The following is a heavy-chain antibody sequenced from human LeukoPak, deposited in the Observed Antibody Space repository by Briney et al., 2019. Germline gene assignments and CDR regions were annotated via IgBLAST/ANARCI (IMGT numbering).Heavy chain of an antibody. CDR1: GFTVSSNY. CDR2: IYSGGST. J-gene: IGHJ3*02. V-gene: IGHV3-53*01. Sequence: GGSLRLSCAASGFTVSSNYMSWVRQAPGKGLEWVSVIYSGGSTYYADSVKGRFTVSRDNSKNTLYLQVNSLRAEDTAVYYCARDIRYSSGHDAFDIWGQGTMVTVSS. D-gene: IGHD6-19*01. CDR3: ARDIRYSSGHDAFDI.